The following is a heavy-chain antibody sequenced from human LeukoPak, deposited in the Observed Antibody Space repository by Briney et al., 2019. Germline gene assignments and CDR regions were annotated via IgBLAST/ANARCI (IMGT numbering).Heavy chain of an antibody. J-gene: IGHJ4*02. CDR1: GYTFTSCG. D-gene: IGHD3-10*01. V-gene: IGHV1-18*01. CDR3: ATDRRLVYYGSGTPFDY. CDR2: ISAYNGNT. Sequence: GASVKVSCRASGYTFTSCGISWVRQAPGQGLAWMGWISAYNGNTNYAQKLQGRVTMTEDTSTDTAYMELSSLRSEDTAVYYCATDRRLVYYGSGTPFDYWGQGTLVTVSS.